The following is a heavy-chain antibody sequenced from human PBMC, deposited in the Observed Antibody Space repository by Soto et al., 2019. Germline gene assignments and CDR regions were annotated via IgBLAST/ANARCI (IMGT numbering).Heavy chain of an antibody. CDR2: IDPSDSYT. V-gene: IGHV5-10-1*01. D-gene: IGHD6-13*01. CDR3: ARHSMIGIAAAGTSTYYYGMDV. Sequence: TGESLKISCKGSGYSFTSYWISWVRQMPGKGLEWMGRIDPSDSYTNYSPSFQGHVTISADKSISTAYLQWSSLKASDTAMYYCARHSMIGIAAAGTSTYYYGMDVWGQGTTVTVSS. J-gene: IGHJ6*02. CDR1: GYSFTSYW.